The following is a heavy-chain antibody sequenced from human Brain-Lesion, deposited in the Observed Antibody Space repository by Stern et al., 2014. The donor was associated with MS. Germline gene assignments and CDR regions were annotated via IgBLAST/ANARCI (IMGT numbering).Heavy chain of an antibody. CDR2: ISTSGST. CDR1: GASISSGTYF. CDR3: ARAYYYDTSGDSDAFNI. J-gene: IGHJ3*02. Sequence: MQLVESGPGLVKPSQTLSLTCTVSGASISSGTYFWTWIRQPAGKGLEWIGRISTSGSTTYNPSLKSRVTISLDTSKKEFSLKLSSGTAADTAVYYCARAYYYDTSGDSDAFNIWGQGTQVTVSS. V-gene: IGHV4-61*02. D-gene: IGHD3-22*01.